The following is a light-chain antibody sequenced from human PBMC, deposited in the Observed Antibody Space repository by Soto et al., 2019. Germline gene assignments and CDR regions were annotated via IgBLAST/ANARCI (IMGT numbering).Light chain of an antibody. CDR2: HAS. V-gene: IGKV3-15*01. CDR3: QHYDSWPLA. Sequence: EVMMTQSPGTLSVSPGEGATLSCRASQSVRSHLAWYQQKPGQSPRLLIYHASTRATGIPARFSGSGSGTEFTLIISSLQSEDFGVYYCQHYDSWPLAFGPGPQWIS. J-gene: IGKJ3*01. CDR1: QSVRSH.